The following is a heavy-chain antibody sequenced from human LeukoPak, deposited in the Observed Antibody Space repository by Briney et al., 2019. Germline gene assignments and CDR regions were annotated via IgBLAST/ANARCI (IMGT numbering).Heavy chain of an antibody. V-gene: IGHV4-34*01. D-gene: IGHD6-19*01. J-gene: IGHJ4*02. CDR3: ASRSVAGDY. CDR2: IYHSGST. CDR1: GGSFSGYY. Sequence: SETLSLTCAVYGGSFSGYYWSWIRQPPGKGLEWIGSIYHSGSTNYNPSLKSRVTISVDTSKNQFSLKLSSVTAADTAVYYCASRSVAGDYWGQGILVTVSS.